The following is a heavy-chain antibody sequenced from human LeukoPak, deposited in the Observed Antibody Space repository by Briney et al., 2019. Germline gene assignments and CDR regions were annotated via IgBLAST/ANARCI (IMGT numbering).Heavy chain of an antibody. CDR1: GGSFSGYY. V-gene: IGHV4-34*12. D-gene: IGHD3-3*01. Sequence: PSETLSPTCAVYGGSFSGYYWTWIRQPPGKGLEWIGEIIDTGSTKYNSSLKSRVTISVDTSKSQFSLSLDSVTAADTAVYYCARGLASGYPPIPFDYWGQGTLVTVSS. J-gene: IGHJ4*02. CDR3: ARGLASGYPPIPFDY. CDR2: IIDTGST.